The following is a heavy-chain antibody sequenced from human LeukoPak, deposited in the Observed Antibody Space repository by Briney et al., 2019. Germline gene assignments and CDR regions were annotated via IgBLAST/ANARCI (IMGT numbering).Heavy chain of an antibody. J-gene: IGHJ4*02. CDR2: MDPSGSQK. CDR3: AIWTSGNY. D-gene: IGHD1-1*01. CDR1: EFIFNRSW. Sequence: GGSLRLSCAASEFIFNRSWMNWVRQAPGKGLEWVANMDPSGSQKRYVDSVKGRFTISKDNPGTSVYLDMFGLRAEDTAIYHCAIWTSGNYWGQGTLVTVSS. V-gene: IGHV3-7*01.